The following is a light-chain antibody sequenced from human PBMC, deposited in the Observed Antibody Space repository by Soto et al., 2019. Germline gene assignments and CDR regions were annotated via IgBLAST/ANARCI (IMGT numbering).Light chain of an antibody. CDR3: QQYFSAPFT. J-gene: IGKJ3*01. CDR1: QSVLYSSINKNY. CDR2: WAS. Sequence: DIVMTQSPDSLAVSLGERATINCKSSQSVLYSSINKNYLAWYQQKPGQPPRLLIYWASGRESGVPDRFSGSGSGTDFTLTISSLQAEGVAVYYCQQYFSAPFTFGPGTKVDIK. V-gene: IGKV4-1*01.